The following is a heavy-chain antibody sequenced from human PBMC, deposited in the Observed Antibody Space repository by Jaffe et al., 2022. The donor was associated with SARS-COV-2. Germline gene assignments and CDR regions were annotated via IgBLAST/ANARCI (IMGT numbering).Heavy chain of an antibody. D-gene: IGHD3-22*01. J-gene: IGHJ6*02. CDR1: GYTFTSYG. CDR2: ISAYNGNT. Sequence: QVQLVQSGAEVKKPGASVKVSCKASGYTFTSYGISWVRQAPGQGLEWMGWISAYNGNTNYAQKLQGRVTMTTDTSTSTAYMELRSLRSDDTAVYYCAGGERYYYDSSGYYDYYYGMDVWGQGTTVTVSS. V-gene: IGHV1-18*01. CDR3: AGGERYYYDSSGYYDYYYGMDV.